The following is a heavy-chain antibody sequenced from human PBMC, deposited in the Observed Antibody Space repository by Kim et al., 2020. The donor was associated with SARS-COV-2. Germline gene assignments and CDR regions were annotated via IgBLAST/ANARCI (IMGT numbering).Heavy chain of an antibody. CDR3: ASFRYLISAFDY. Sequence: SETLSLTCAVSGGSISSSNWWSWVRQPPGKGLEWIGEIYHSGSTNYNQSLKSRVTISVDKSKNQFSLKLSSVTAADTAVYYCASFRYLISAFDYWGQGTLVTVSS. CDR1: GGSISSSNW. CDR2: IYHSGST. V-gene: IGHV4-4*02. J-gene: IGHJ4*02. D-gene: IGHD3-9*01.